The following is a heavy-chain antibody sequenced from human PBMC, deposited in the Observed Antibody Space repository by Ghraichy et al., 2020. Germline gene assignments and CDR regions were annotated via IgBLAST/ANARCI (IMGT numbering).Heavy chain of an antibody. CDR2: INPNSGGT. J-gene: IGHJ6*03. CDR1: GYTFTGYY. V-gene: IGHV1-2*04. D-gene: IGHD6-13*01. Sequence: ASAKVSCKASGYTFTGYYMHWVRQAPGQGLEWMGWINPNSGGTNYAQKFQGWVTMTRDTSISTAYMELSRLRSDDTAVYYCARARRGYSTSLAYYYYMDVWGKGTTVTVSS. CDR3: ARARRGYSTSLAYYYYMDV.